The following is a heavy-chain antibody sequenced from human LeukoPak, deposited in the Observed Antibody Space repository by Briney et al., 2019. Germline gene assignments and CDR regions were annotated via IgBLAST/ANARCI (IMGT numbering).Heavy chain of an antibody. Sequence: PGGSLRLSCAASGLTFRSYWMSWVRQAPGKGLEWVASIKQDGSEKHYVDSVKGRFTISRDNAKNSLYLQMDSLRVEDTAVYYCARGYSSDYWGQGTLVTVSS. CDR1: GLTFRSYW. CDR3: ARGYSSDY. V-gene: IGHV3-7*01. J-gene: IGHJ4*02. CDR2: IKQDGSEK. D-gene: IGHD5-18*01.